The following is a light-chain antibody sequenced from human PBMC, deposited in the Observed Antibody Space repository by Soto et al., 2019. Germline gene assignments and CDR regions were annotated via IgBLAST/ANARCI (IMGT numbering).Light chain of an antibody. Sequence: QSVLTQPASVSGSPGQSITISCTRTSSDVGGYNFVSWYQQHPGRAPKLLIYEVSRRPSGVSNRFSGSKSGDTASLTISGLQAEDEADYYCYSYRGYYTRVFGTGTKVPVL. CDR3: YSYRGYYTRV. J-gene: IGLJ1*01. V-gene: IGLV2-14*01. CDR1: SSDVGGYNF. CDR2: EVS.